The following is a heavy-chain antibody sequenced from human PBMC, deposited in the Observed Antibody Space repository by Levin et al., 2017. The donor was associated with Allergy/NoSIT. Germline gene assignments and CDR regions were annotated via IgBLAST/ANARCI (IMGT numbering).Heavy chain of an antibody. CDR2: INWNGGST. Sequence: GESLKISCAASGFTFDDYGMSWVRQAPGKGLEWVSGINWNGGSTGYADSVKGRFTISRDNAKNSLYLQMNSLRAEDTALYYCARGYSGSYYGKVHFDYWGQGTLVTVSS. CDR1: GFTFDDYG. CDR3: ARGYSGSYYGKVHFDY. V-gene: IGHV3-20*04. D-gene: IGHD1-26*01. J-gene: IGHJ4*02.